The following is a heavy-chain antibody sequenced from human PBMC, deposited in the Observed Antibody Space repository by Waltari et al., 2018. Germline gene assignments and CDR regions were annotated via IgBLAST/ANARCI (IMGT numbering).Heavy chain of an antibody. Sequence: EVQPVESGGDLVQPGGSLRLSCAASGLPFSNFWMNWVRQAPGKGLERVANMNEDGSEKYYVDSVEGRFTISRDNAKNSLYLQMNSLRAEDTAVYYCVRDDSTGHYYFDYWGQGTLVTVSS. CDR3: VRDDSTGHYYFDY. D-gene: IGHD3-22*01. CDR2: MNEDGSEK. CDR1: GLPFSNFW. J-gene: IGHJ4*02. V-gene: IGHV3-7*03.